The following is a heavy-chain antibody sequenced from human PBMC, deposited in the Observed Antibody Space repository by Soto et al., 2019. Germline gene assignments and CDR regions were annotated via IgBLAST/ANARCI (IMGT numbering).Heavy chain of an antibody. Sequence: LETLSLTCAVYGGSFSGYYWSWIRQPPGKGLEWIGEINHSGSTNYNPSLKSRVTISVDTSKNQFSLKLSSVTAADTAVYYCASTPARPRYDFWSGYPPRYMDVWGKGTTVTV. D-gene: IGHD3-3*01. CDR2: INHSGST. V-gene: IGHV4-34*01. CDR3: ASTPARPRYDFWSGYPPRYMDV. J-gene: IGHJ6*03. CDR1: GGSFSGYY.